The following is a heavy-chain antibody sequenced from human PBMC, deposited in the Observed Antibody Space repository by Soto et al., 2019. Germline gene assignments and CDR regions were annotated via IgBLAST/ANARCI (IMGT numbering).Heavy chain of an antibody. CDR1: GYSISSGSY. CDR2: IYHGGTT. V-gene: IGHV4-38-2*02. J-gene: IGHJ5*02. CDR3: ARDMHAGFTHYFDP. D-gene: IGHD1-26*01. Sequence: DTLSLTCTVSGYSISSGSYWGWIRQPPGKGPEWIASIYHGGTTFYNPSLKSRVTVSVDKSNNQFSLKLRSVTAADTAVYYCARDMHAGFTHYFDPWGQGTLVSVSS.